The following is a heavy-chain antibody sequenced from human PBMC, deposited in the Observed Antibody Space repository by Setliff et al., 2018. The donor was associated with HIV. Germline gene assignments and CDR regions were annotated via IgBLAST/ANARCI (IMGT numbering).Heavy chain of an antibody. V-gene: IGHV5-51*01. CDR1: GYSFTSYW. D-gene: IGHD3-9*01. CDR2: IYPGDSDT. Sequence: GESLKISCKGSGYSFTSYWIGWVRRMPGKGLEWMGIIYPGDSDTRYSPSFQGQVTLSADKSISTAYLQWSSLKASDTAMYYCARQGDYHILTGYYSGPHDAFDIWGQGTMVTVSS. J-gene: IGHJ3*02. CDR3: ARQGDYHILTGYYSGPHDAFDI.